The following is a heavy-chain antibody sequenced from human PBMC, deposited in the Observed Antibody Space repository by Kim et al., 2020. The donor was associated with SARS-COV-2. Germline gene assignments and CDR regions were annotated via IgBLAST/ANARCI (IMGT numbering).Heavy chain of an antibody. D-gene: IGHD5-18*01. V-gene: IGHV4-39*07. CDR3: ARSTGYSYGPGWFDP. J-gene: IGHJ5*02. Sequence: PSLRSRVIISVDTSKTQFSLKRSSVTAADTAVYYCARSTGYSYGPGWFDPWGRGTLVTVSS.